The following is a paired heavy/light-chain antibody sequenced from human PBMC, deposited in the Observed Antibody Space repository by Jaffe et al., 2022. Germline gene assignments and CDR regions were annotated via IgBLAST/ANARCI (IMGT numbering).Light chain of an antibody. J-gene: IGKJ2*01. V-gene: IGKV3-20*01. CDR2: GAS. CDR3: QQYGSSPLYT. Sequence: EIVLTQSPGTLSLSPGESATLSCRASQSINSNFLAWYQQRPGQAPRLLFHGASSRATGVPDRFSGSGSGTDFTLTISRLEPEDFAVYYCQQYGSSPLYTFGQGTELEIK. CDR1: QSINSNF.
Heavy chain of an antibody. J-gene: IGHJ4*02. CDR1: GGSISSTSW. D-gene: IGHD3-16*01. CDR3: ARHTLLQGLRGFDY. V-gene: IGHV4-4*02. Sequence: QVQLQESGPGLVKPSGTLSLTCVVSGGSISSTSWWSWVRQPPGKGLEWIGQISHYGATEYNPSLKTRVSISEDKSKNQFSLKLTSVTAADTAVYYCARHTLLQGLRGFDYWGQGTLVTVSS. CDR2: ISHYGAT.